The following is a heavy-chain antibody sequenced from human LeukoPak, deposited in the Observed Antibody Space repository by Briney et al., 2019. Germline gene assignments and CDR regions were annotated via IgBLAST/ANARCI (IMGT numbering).Heavy chain of an antibody. CDR1: GGSISSSSYY. CDR3: ARGAAATFYTMLGSRWFDP. CDR2: IYYSGST. D-gene: IGHD2-15*01. V-gene: IGHV4-39*07. J-gene: IGHJ5*02. Sequence: SETLSLTCTVSGGSISSSSYYWGWIRQPPGKGLEWIGSIYYSGSTYYNPSLKSRVTISVDTSKNQFSLKLSSVTAADTAVYYCARGAAATFYTMLGSRWFDPWGQGTLVTVSS.